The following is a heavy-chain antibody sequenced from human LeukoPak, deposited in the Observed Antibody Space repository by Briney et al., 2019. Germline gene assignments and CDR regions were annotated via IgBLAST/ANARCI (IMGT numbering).Heavy chain of an antibody. J-gene: IGHJ3*02. D-gene: IGHD1-26*01. CDR2: INSDGSTT. CDR1: GFPFSWYW. Sequence: GGSLRLSFVVSGFPFSWYWMHWVRQAPGKGLVWLSRINSDGSTTTCADSVRGRFIISRDNAKNTLYLQMNSLGAEDTAVYYCARVKVGVWGVFDTWGQGTMVTVSS. V-gene: IGHV3-74*03. CDR3: ARVKVGVWGVFDT.